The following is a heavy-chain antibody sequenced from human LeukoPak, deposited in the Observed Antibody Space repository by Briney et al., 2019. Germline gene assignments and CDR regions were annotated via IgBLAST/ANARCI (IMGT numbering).Heavy chain of an antibody. CDR2: ISYDGSNK. CDR1: GFTFSSYA. D-gene: IGHD3-10*01. V-gene: IGHV3-30*04. Sequence: GRSLRLSCAASGFTFSSYAMHWVRQAPGKGLEWVAVISYDGSNKYYADSVKGRFTISRDNSKNTLYLQMNSLRAEDTAVYYCAKGAHYSGSGNYRRGHYFDYWGQGTLVTASS. CDR3: AKGAHYSGSGNYRRGHYFDY. J-gene: IGHJ4*02.